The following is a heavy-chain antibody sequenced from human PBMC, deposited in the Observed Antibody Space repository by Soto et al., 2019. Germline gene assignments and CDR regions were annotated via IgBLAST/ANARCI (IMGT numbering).Heavy chain of an antibody. D-gene: IGHD3-22*01. CDR3: ARDQVTYYYDSSGYGFDY. CDR1: GYTFTSYG. Sequence: ASVKVSCKASGYTFTSYGIGWVRQAPGQGLEWMGWISAYNGNTNYAQKLQGRVTMTTDTSTSTAYMELRSLRSDDTAVYYCARDQVTYYYDSSGYGFDYWGQGTLVTVSS. CDR2: ISAYNGNT. V-gene: IGHV1-18*01. J-gene: IGHJ4*02.